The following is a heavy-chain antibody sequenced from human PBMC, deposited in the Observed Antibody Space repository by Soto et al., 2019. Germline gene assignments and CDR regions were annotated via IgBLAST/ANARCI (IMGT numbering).Heavy chain of an antibody. D-gene: IGHD2-2*01. Sequence: VKVSCKASGGTFSSYAISWVRQAPGQGLEWMGGIIPIFGTANYAQKFQGRVTITADESTSTAYMELSSLRSEDTAVYYCATYTYCSSTSCLYGDYWGQGTLVTVSS. V-gene: IGHV1-69*01. J-gene: IGHJ4*02. CDR2: IIPIFGTA. CDR1: GGTFSSYA. CDR3: ATYTYCSSTSCLYGDY.